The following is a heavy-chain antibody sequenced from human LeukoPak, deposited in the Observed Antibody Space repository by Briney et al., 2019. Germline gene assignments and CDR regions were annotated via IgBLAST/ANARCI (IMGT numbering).Heavy chain of an antibody. V-gene: IGHV3-21*01. J-gene: IGHJ3*02. D-gene: IGHD1-26*01. Sequence: GGSLRLSCAASGFTFSSYSMNWVRQAPGKGLEWVSSISSSSSYIHSADSVRGRFTISRDNAKNSLFLQMNSLRAEDTAVYYCARDEWGDAFDIWGQGAMVTVFS. CDR2: ISSSSSYI. CDR3: ARDEWGDAFDI. CDR1: GFTFSSYS.